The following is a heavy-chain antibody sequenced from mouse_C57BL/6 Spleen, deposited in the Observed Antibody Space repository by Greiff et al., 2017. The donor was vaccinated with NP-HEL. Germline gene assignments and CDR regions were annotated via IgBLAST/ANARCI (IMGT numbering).Heavy chain of an antibody. J-gene: IGHJ2*01. CDR1: GYTFTNYW. Sequence: VKLQESGAELVRPGTSVKMSCKASGYTFTNYWIGWAKQRPGHGLEWIGDIYPGGGYTNYNEKFKGKATLTADKSSSTAYMQFSSLTSEDSAIYYCARYITTVGFDYWGQGTTLTVSS. CDR2: IYPGGGYT. D-gene: IGHD1-1*01. CDR3: ARYITTVGFDY. V-gene: IGHV1-63*01.